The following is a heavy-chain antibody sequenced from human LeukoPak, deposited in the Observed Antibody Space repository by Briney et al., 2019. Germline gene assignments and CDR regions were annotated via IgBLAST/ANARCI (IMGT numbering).Heavy chain of an antibody. V-gene: IGHV4-34*11. CDR2: IYYSGST. J-gene: IGHJ4*02. Sequence: PSKTLSLTCAVYGGSFSGYYWSWIRQPPGKGLEWIGYIYYSGSTAYNPSLKSRVTISVDTSKRQFSLNLRSVTAADTAVYCCTRDHGGYSFDYWGQGTLVTVSS. D-gene: IGHD4-23*01. CDR1: GGSFSGYY. CDR3: TRDHGGYSFDY.